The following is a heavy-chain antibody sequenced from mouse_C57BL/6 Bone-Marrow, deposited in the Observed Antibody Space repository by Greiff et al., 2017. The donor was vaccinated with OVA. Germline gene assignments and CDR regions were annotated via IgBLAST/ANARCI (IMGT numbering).Heavy chain of an antibody. Sequence: QVQLQQPGAELVRPGSSVKLSCKASGYTFTSYWMHWVKQRPIQGLEWIGNIDPSDSETHYNQKFKDKATLTVDKSSSTAYMQLSSLTSEDSAVYYCARYRITTVDFYWYFDVWGTGTTVTVSS. D-gene: IGHD1-1*01. CDR1: GYTFTSYW. CDR2: IDPSDSET. J-gene: IGHJ1*03. CDR3: ARYRITTVDFYWYFDV. V-gene: IGHV1-52*01.